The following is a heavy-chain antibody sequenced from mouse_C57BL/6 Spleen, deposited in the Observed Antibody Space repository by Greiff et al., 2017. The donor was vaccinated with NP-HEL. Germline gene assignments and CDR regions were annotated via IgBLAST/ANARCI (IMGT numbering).Heavy chain of an antibody. J-gene: IGHJ2*01. D-gene: IGHD3-2*02. CDR1: GYTFTSYW. CDR2: IYPGNSDT. Sequence: VQLQQSGTVLARPGASVKMSCKTSGYTFTSYWMHWVKQRPGQGLEWIGAIYPGNSDTSYNQKFKGKAKLTAVHSASSAYKELRSLTNEDSAVYCCTRWGAQAFDYWGQGTTLTVSS. V-gene: IGHV1-5*01. CDR3: TRWGAQAFDY.